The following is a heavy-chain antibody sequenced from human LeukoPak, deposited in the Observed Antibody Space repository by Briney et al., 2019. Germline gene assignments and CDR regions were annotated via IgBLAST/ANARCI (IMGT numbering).Heavy chain of an antibody. CDR3: ARGYDFWSGYYGD. V-gene: IGHV4-59*01. CDR2: IYYSGST. J-gene: IGHJ4*02. CDR1: GGSTSSYY. Sequence: SETLSLTCTVSGGSTSSYYWSWIRQPPGKGLVWIGYIYYSGSTNYNPSLKSRVTISVDTSKNQFSLKLSSVTAADTAVYYCARGYDFWSGYYGDWGQGTLVTVSS. D-gene: IGHD3-3*01.